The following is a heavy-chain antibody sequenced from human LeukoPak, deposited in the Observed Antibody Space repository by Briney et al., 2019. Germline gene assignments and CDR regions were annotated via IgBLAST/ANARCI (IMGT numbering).Heavy chain of an antibody. CDR3: VRGYCSATSCYFSSSYNWFDP. CDR1: GFTFSNYW. J-gene: IGHJ5*02. CDR2: FLSDGSST. V-gene: IGHV3-74*01. D-gene: IGHD2-2*01. Sequence: GGSLRLSCAAYGFTFSNYWMHWVRQTPGKGLVWVSRFLSDGSSTKYADSVKDRFTVSRDNAQNMLYLQMNSLRAEDTAVYYCVRGYCSATSCYFSSSYNWFDPWGQGTLVTVSS.